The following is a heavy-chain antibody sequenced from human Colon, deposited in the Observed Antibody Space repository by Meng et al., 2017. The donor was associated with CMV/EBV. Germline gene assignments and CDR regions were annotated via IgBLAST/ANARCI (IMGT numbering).Heavy chain of an antibody. Sequence: GESLKISCAASGFTFSIYSMNWVRQAPGKGLEWVSYISSSSSTIYYADSVKGRFTISRDNAKNSLYLQMNSLRAEDTAVYYCARDLLYDSSGYYYYGMDVWGQGTTVTVSS. CDR1: GFTFSIYS. V-gene: IGHV3-48*04. D-gene: IGHD3-22*01. J-gene: IGHJ6*02. CDR2: ISSSSSTI. CDR3: ARDLLYDSSGYYYYGMDV.